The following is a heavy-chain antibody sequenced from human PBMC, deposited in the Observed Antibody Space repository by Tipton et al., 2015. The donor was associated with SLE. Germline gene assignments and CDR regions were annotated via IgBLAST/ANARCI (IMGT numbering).Heavy chain of an antibody. CDR1: GFSFSAYT. J-gene: IGHJ3*02. Sequence: SLRLSCTASGFSFSAYTMHWVRQAPGKGLEWVAVISYDGSNKYYADSVKGRFTISRDNAKNSLYLQMNSLRAEDTAVYYCARDRGQFDAFDIWGQGTMVTVSS. V-gene: IGHV3-30-3*01. CDR2: ISYDGSNK. CDR3: ARDRGQFDAFDI. D-gene: IGHD3-16*01.